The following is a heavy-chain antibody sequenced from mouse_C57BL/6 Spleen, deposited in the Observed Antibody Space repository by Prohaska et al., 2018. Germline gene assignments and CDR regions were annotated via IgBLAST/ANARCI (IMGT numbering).Heavy chain of an antibody. V-gene: IGHV1-26*01. J-gene: IGHJ4*01. D-gene: IGHD1-1*01. CDR2: INPNNGGT. CDR3: ARGYYYGSSPYYAMDY. Sequence: HGNSLDWLGDINPNNGGTSYNQKFKGKATLTVDKSSSTAYMELRSLTSEDSAVYYCARGYYYGSSPYYAMDYWGQGTSATVSS.